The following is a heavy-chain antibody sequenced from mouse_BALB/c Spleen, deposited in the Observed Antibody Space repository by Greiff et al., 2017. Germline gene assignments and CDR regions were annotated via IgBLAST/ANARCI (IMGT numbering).Heavy chain of an antibody. CDR2: IYPGDGDT. CDR1: GYAFSSYW. V-gene: IGHV1-80*01. Sequence: QVQLKESGAELVRPGSSVKISCKASGYAFSSYWMNWVKQRPGQGLEWIGQIYPGDGDTNYNGKFKGKATLTADKSSSTAYMQLSSLTSEDSAVYFCARFWAMDYWGQGTSVTVSS. J-gene: IGHJ4*01. CDR3: ARFWAMDY.